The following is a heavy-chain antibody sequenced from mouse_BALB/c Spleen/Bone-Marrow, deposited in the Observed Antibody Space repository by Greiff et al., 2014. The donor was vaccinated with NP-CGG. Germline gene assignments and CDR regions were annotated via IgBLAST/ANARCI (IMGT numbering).Heavy chain of an antibody. D-gene: IGHD1-2*01. V-gene: IGHV1S22*01. J-gene: IGHJ2*01. CDR3: TPRLRY. CDR2: IYPGSGST. Sequence: KQSVSELVRPGASVKLSCKASGYTFTSYWMHWVKQRPGQGLEWIGNIYPGSGSTNYDEKFKSKATLTVDTSSSTACMQLSSLTSEDSAVYYCTPRLRYWGQGTTLTVSS. CDR1: GYTFTSYW.